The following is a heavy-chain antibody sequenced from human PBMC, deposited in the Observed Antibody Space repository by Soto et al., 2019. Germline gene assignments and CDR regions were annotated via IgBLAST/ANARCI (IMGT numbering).Heavy chain of an antibody. CDR2: IYPGDSDT. D-gene: IGHD2-15*01. Sequence: EKVLEWMVIIYPGDSDTRYSPSFQGQVTISADKSISTAYLQWSSLKASDTAMYYCARHWAAYGMDVWGQGTTVTVSS. CDR3: ARHWAAYGMDV. J-gene: IGHJ6*01. V-gene: IGHV5-51*01.